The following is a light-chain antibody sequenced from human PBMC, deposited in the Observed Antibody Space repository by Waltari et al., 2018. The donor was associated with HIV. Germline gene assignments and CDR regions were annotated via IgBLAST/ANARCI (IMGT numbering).Light chain of an antibody. CDR3: QQRTNWPPYT. V-gene: IGKV3-11*01. CDR1: QGVSTY. CDR2: NAS. J-gene: IGKJ2*01. Sequence: EIVLTQSPATLSLSPGERATLSCRASQGVSTYLAWYQHKPGQAPRLLIYNASNRATGIPARFSGSGSGTDFTLTISSLEPEDFAVYYCQQRTNWPPYTFGQETKVEIK.